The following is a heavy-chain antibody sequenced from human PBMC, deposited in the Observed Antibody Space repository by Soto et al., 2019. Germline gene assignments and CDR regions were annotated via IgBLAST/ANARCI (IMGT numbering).Heavy chain of an antibody. J-gene: IGHJ4*02. V-gene: IGHV3-33*01. Sequence: QVQLVESGGGVVQPGRSLRLSCATSGFTFSNYGMHWVRQAPGKGLEWVAVTRHDGTNKYYADSVKGRFTISRDNSKNTVHLQMNSLIGDDTAVYYCARDLSGPLDYWGQGTLVTVSS. CDR2: TRHDGTNK. CDR3: ARDLSGPLDY. CDR1: GFTFSNYG.